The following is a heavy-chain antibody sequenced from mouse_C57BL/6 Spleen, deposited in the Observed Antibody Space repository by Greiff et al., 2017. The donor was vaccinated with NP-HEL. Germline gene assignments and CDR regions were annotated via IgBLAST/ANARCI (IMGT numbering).Heavy chain of an antibody. CDR2: IDPETGGT. J-gene: IGHJ1*03. CDR1: GYTFTDYE. V-gene: IGHV1-15*01. D-gene: IGHD1-1*01. Sequence: QVQLQQSGAELVRPGASVTLSCKASGYTFTDYEMHWVKQTPVHGLEWIGAIDPETGGTAYTQKFKGKAILTADKSSSTAYMELRSLTSEDSAVYYCTRRSISTVVVHWDFEVWGTGTTVTVSS. CDR3: TRRSISTVVVHWDFEV.